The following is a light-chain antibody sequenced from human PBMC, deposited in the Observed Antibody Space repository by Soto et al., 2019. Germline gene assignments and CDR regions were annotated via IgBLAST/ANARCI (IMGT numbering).Light chain of an antibody. CDR3: QQYGSSPPST. CDR2: GAS. J-gene: IGKJ1*01. CDR1: QSVSSSY. Sequence: TLSLSPGERATLSCRASQSVSSSYLAWYQQKPGQAPRLLIYGASSRATGIPDRFSGSGSGTDFTLTISRLEPEDFVVYYCQQYGSSPPSTFGQGTKVEIK. V-gene: IGKV3-20*01.